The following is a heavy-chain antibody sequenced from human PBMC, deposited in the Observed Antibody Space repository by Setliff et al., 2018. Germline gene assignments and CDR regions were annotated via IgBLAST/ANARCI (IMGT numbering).Heavy chain of an antibody. J-gene: IGHJ4*02. CDR1: GFTFSTHA. CDR2: IWSDGSTT. Sequence: GGSLRLSCGASGFTFSTHAMHWVRQAPGKGLEWVAMIWSDGSTTHYPGSVKGRFTVSRDNSKNMVYLQMNSLRVDDTAVYYCVRDPPNSGWAFDYWGRGTLVTVSS. D-gene: IGHD6-19*01. CDR3: VRDPPNSGWAFDY. V-gene: IGHV3-33*01.